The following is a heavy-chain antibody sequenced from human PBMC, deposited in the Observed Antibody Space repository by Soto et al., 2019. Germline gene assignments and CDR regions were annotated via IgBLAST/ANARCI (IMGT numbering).Heavy chain of an antibody. CDR3: VKVLNGSYNWFDP. CDR1: GFTFNNYW. J-gene: IGHJ5*02. CDR2: INIDGSRT. D-gene: IGHD3-10*01. Sequence: EVQLVESGGELVQPGGSLRLSCAASGFTFNNYWMHWVRQAPGKGLEWVSRINIDGSRTTYADSVKGRFTISRDNAKNTLYLQMNSLRADDTAVYYCVKVLNGSYNWFDPWGQGTLVIVSS. V-gene: IGHV3-74*01.